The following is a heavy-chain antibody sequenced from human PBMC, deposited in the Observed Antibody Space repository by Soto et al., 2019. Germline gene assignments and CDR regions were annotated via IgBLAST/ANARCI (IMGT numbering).Heavy chain of an antibody. CDR3: ARVHFHDYVGG. D-gene: IGHD4-17*01. V-gene: IGHV4-31*03. J-gene: IGHJ4*02. Sequence: QVQLQESGPGLVKPSQTLSLTCTVSGGSISSGGYYWSWIRQHPGKGLEWIGYIYYSGSTYYYPSIKSRVTISVGTSKDQFSLKLSSVTAADTAVYYCARVHFHDYVGGWGQGTLVTVSS. CDR1: GGSISSGGYY. CDR2: IYYSGST.